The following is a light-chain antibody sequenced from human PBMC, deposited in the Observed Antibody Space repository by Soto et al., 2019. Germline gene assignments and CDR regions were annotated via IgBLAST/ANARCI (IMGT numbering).Light chain of an antibody. J-gene: IGKJ1*01. CDR3: QQYNSYSRT. V-gene: IGKV1-5*01. CDR1: QSISSW. Sequence: DIQMTQSPSTLSASVGGRVTITCRASQSISSWLAWYQQKPGKAPKLLIYDASSLESGFPSRFSGSGSGTEFTLTISSLQPDDFATYYCQQYNSYSRTFGQGTKVDIK. CDR2: DAS.